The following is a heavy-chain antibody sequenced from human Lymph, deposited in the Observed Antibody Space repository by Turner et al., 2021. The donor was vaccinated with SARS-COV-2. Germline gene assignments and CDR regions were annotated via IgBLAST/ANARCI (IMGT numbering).Heavy chain of an antibody. V-gene: IGHV1-8*01. J-gene: IGHJ5*02. CDR3: AKGDGYPPHGLLDP. CDR1: GYTFTSYD. D-gene: IGHD6-25*01. Sequence: QVQLVQSGAEVKKPGASVKVSCKASGYTFTSYDINWVRQATGQGLEWMGWMNPNSGYTGYAQKFQGRVTMTRNTSIRTAYMELNSLTSDDTAVYYCAKGDGYPPHGLLDPWGQGTLVTVSS. CDR2: MNPNSGYT.